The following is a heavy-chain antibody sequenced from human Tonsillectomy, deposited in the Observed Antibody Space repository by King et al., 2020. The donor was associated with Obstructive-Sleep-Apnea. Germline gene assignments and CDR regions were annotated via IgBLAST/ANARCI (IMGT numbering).Heavy chain of an antibody. Sequence: QLQESGPGLVKPSQTLSLTCTVSGGSISSGYYYWGWSRQPPGKGLAWIGYISYSGSPYYNPSLKSRVTISLDTSKNQVSLKLSSVTAADTAVYYCARDRGRGVSYYYGMDVWGQGTTVTVSS. J-gene: IGHJ6*02. CDR2: ISYSGSP. CDR1: GGSISSGYYY. V-gene: IGHV4-30-4*01. D-gene: IGHD3-10*01. CDR3: ARDRGRGVSYYYGMDV.